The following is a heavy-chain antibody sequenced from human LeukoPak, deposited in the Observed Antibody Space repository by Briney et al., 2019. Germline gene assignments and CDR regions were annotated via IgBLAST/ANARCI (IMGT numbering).Heavy chain of an antibody. CDR2: IFYSGST. V-gene: IGHV4-39*07. J-gene: IGHJ4*02. D-gene: IGHD2-21*01. CDR3: ARVSVAGRDY. Sequence: SETLSLTCTVSSGSISTSNYYWGWVRQPPGKALEWIGNIFYSGSTYYSPSLKSRVTISVDTSKNQFSLKLSSVTAADTAVYYCARVSVAGRDYWGQGTLVTVSS. CDR1: SGSISTSNYY.